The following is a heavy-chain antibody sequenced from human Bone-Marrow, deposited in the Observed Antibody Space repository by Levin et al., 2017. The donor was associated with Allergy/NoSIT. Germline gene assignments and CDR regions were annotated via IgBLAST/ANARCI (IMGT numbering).Heavy chain of an antibody. CDR1: GFTFSSYD. D-gene: IGHD2-2*01. CDR2: IGTAADS. Sequence: GGSLILSCAASGFTFSSYDMHWVRQATGRGLEWVSAIGTAADSYYSGSVKGRFTVSRDNAKNSFYLQMNSLRAGDTAVYYCARVALPRYCTSTSCSDSGYYFDYWGQGTLVTVSS. J-gene: IGHJ4*02. CDR3: ARVALPRYCTSTSCSDSGYYFDY. V-gene: IGHV3-13*04.